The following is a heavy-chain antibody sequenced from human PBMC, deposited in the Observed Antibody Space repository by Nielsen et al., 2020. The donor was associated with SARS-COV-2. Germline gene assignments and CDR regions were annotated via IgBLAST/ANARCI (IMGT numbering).Heavy chain of an antibody. CDR2: ISWNSGSI. J-gene: IGHJ2*01. Sequence: WIRQPPGKGLEWVSGISWNSGSIGYADSVKGRFTISRDNAKNSLYLQMNSLRAEDTALYYCAKLGELPDWYFDLWGRGTLVTVSS. CDR3: AKLGELPDWYFDL. V-gene: IGHV3-9*01. D-gene: IGHD3-10*01.